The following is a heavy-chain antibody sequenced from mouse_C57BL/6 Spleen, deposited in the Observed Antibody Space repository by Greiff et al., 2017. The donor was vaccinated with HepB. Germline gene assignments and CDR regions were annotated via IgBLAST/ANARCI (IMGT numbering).Heavy chain of an antibody. V-gene: IGHV1-39*01. CDR2: INPNYGTT. J-gene: IGHJ1*03. Sequence: VQLKESGPELVKPGASVKISCKASGYSFTDYNMNWVKQSNGKSLEWIGVINPNYGTTSYNQKFKGKATLTVDQSSSTAYMQLNSLTSEDSAVYYCERWSYYGNYEKYFDVWGTGTTVTVSS. CDR1: GYSFTDYN. CDR3: ERWSYYGNYEKYFDV. D-gene: IGHD2-10*01.